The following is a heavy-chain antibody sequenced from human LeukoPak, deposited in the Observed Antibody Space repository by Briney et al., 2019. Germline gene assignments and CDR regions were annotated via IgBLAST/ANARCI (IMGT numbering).Heavy chain of an antibody. CDR3: ASFISGDSDGYPLAGSY. CDR2: INPSGGST. Sequence: ASVKVSCKASGYTVTSYYMHWVRQAPGQGLEWMGIINPSGGSTSYAQKFQGRVTMTRDTSTSTVYMELSSLRSEDTAVYYCASFISGDSDGYPLAGSYWGQGTLVTVSS. CDR1: GYTVTSYY. D-gene: IGHD5-24*01. J-gene: IGHJ4*02. V-gene: IGHV1-46*03.